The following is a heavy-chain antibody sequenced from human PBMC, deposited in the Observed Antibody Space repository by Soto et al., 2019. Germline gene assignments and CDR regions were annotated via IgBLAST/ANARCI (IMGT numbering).Heavy chain of an antibody. CDR3: ARTTTVPNTRRSRYYFDY. V-gene: IGHV4-61*01. CDR1: GASVSDKTFY. CDR2: IYYSGTT. J-gene: IGHJ4*02. Sequence: PWETLCLPCSVSGASVSDKTFYWSWLRQSPGQGLEWIGYIYYSGTTNYNPSLKGRFTISVDTSTNQFSMRLNYVTTADTALYYCARTTTVPNTRRSRYYFDYRGQRILVTVSS. D-gene: IGHD4-17*01.